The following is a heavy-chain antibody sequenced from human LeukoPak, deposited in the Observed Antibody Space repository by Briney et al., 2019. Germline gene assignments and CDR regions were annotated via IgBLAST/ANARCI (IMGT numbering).Heavy chain of an antibody. J-gene: IGHJ4*02. V-gene: IGHV4-59*01. CDR3: ARDFFGDFDH. CDR1: GGSINNYY. D-gene: IGHD2/OR15-2a*01. Sequence: TSETLSLTCTVSGGSINNYYWSWIRQPPGKGLEWIGYIQYGGRTYYSPSLKSRVTISMDLSKIQFSLKMSSVTAADTAVYYCARDFFGDFDHWGQGILVTVSS. CDR2: IQYGGRT.